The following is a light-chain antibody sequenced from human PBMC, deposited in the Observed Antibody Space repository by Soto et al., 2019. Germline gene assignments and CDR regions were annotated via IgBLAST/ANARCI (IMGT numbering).Light chain of an antibody. CDR3: QQDYNLPPLT. Sequence: TQSPSSLSASVGDRVTITCRASQSVSSSYLAWYQQKPGQAPRLLIYGASSRATGIPDRFSGSGSGTDFTLTISSLQPEDLAVYYCQQDYNLPPLTFGGGTKVDIK. CDR1: QSVSSSY. J-gene: IGKJ4*01. CDR2: GAS. V-gene: IGKV3D-7*01.